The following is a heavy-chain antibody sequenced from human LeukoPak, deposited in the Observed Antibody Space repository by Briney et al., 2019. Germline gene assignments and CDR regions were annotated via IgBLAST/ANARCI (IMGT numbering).Heavy chain of an antibody. D-gene: IGHD3-22*01. V-gene: IGHV3-21*01. CDR3: ARDPDSYYYESSGYSGDAFDI. J-gene: IGHJ3*02. Sequence: AGGSLRLSCAASGFTFSNYGMNWVRQAPGKGLEWVSSISSSGTYIYYADSVKGRFTISRDNAKNSLYLQMNSLRAEDTAVYYCARDPDSYYYESSGYSGDAFDIWGQGTTVTVSS. CDR2: ISSSGTYI. CDR1: GFTFSNYG.